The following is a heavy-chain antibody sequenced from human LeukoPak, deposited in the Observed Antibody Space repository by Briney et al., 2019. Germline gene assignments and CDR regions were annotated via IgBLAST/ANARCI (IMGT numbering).Heavy chain of an antibody. CDR3: ARGRSYGLDFDS. D-gene: IGHD5-18*01. CDR2: KYYSGST. J-gene: IGHJ4*02. Sequence: PSETLSLTCAVSGVSINTCCYYWRWIRQPPGKGLEWIVYKYYSGSTRYNSSLRSRLTISLDTSNNQFSLRLSSVTAADTAVYYCARGRSYGLDFDSWGPGTLVIVSS. V-gene: IGHV4-61*01. CDR1: GVSINTCCYY.